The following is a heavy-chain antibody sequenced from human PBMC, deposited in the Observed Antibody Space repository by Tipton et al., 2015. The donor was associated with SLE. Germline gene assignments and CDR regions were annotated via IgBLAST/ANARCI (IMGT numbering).Heavy chain of an antibody. Sequence: TLSLTCAVYGGSFSGYYWSWIRQPPGKGLEWIGEINHSGSTNYNPSLKSRATTSVDTSKNQFSLKLSSVTAADTAVYYCARGGIASRPEGFDYWGQGTLVTVSA. J-gene: IGHJ4*02. CDR1: GGSFSGYY. CDR2: INHSGST. D-gene: IGHD6-13*01. V-gene: IGHV4-34*01. CDR3: ARGGIASRPEGFDY.